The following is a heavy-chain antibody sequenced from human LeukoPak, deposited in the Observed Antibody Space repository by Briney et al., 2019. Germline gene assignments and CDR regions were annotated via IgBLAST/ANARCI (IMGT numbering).Heavy chain of an antibody. V-gene: IGHV3-20*04. Sequence: PGGSLRLSCAASGFTFDDYGMSWVRQAPGKGLEWVSGINWNGGSTGYADSVKGRFTISRDNAKNSLYLQMNSLRAEDTAVYYCAKVKEQLAPFDYWGQGTLVTVSS. J-gene: IGHJ4*02. CDR3: AKVKEQLAPFDY. D-gene: IGHD6-6*01. CDR2: INWNGGST. CDR1: GFTFDDYG.